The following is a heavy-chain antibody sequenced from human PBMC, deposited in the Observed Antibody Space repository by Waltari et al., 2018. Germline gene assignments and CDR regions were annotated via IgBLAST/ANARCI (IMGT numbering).Heavy chain of an antibody. J-gene: IGHJ6*02. D-gene: IGHD6-13*01. CDR3: ARQVPYGSSWYYGFGMDV. CDR2: IYYSGAA. CDR1: GGSISSSNYN. Sequence: QLQLQESGPGLVKPAETLSLTCTFSGGSISSSNYNWGWIRQPPGKGLEWIGSIYYSGAAKYNPSLKSRVSTSLDTSTNQFSLKLSSVTAADSAVYYCARQVPYGSSWYYGFGMDVWGQGAAVTISS. V-gene: IGHV4-39*01.